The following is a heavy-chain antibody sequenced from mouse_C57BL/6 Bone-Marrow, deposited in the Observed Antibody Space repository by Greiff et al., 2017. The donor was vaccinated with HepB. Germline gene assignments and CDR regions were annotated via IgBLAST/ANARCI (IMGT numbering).Heavy chain of an antibody. V-gene: IGHV1-7*01. D-gene: IGHD1-1*01. Sequence: QVQLQQSGAELAKPGASVKMSCKASGYTFTSYWMHWVKQRPGQGLDWIGYINPSTGYPEYNQKFKDKATLTADKSSCTAYMQLIRLTSEDSAVYYWARLYYGSRSYAMDYWGQGTSVTVSS. J-gene: IGHJ4*01. CDR3: ARLYYGSRSYAMDY. CDR2: INPSTGYP. CDR1: GYTFTSYW.